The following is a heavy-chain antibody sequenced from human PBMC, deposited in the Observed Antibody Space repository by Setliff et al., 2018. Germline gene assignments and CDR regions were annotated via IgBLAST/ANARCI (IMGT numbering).Heavy chain of an antibody. J-gene: IGHJ6*03. CDR2: IYYSGST. V-gene: IGHV4-39*02. CDR1: GGSFSSSSYY. CDR3: AKVDIDYIMTRDNTWQYFFYMDV. D-gene: IGHD5-12*01. Sequence: SETLSLTCAVSGGSFSSSSYYWGWIRQPPGKGLECIGIIYYSGSTYYKPSLKSRVTISIDTSKNHFSLKVTSVTAEDTAVYYCAKVDIDYIMTRDNTWQYFFYMDVWGRGTTVTVSS.